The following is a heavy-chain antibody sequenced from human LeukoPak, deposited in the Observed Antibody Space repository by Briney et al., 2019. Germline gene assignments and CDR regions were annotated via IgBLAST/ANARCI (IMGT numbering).Heavy chain of an antibody. D-gene: IGHD6-13*01. V-gene: IGHV4-38-2*01. J-gene: IGHJ4*02. CDR2: IYHSGST. CDR1: GYSISSGYY. Sequence: SETPSPTCAVSGYSISSGYYWGWIRQPPGKGLEWIGSIYHSGSTYYNPSLTSRVTISVDTSKNQFSLKLSSVTAADTAVYYCARARVAAAGPFDYWGQGTLVTVSS. CDR3: ARARVAAAGPFDY.